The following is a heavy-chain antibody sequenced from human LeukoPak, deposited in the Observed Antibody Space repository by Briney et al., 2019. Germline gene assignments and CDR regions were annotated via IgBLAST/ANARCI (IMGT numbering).Heavy chain of an antibody. CDR2: ITDTGST. V-gene: IGHV4-34*01. Sequence: SETLSLTCAVFGGSFSGYSWTWIRQPPGKGLEWIGEITDTGSTNYNRSLTSRLTISLDTSQNQLSLTLRSVTAADTAVYYCARSRAAAGTLYWFDPWGQGTLVTVSS. J-gene: IGHJ5*02. CDR3: ARSRAAAGTLYWFDP. D-gene: IGHD6-13*01. CDR1: GGSFSGYS.